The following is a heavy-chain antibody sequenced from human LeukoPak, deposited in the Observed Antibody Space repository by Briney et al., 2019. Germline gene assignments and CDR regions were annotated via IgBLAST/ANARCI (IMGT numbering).Heavy chain of an antibody. CDR3: ARKVPNDSSGYYYRGQFDP. J-gene: IGHJ5*02. CDR2: IIPIFGTA. CDR1: GGTFSSYA. Sequence: SVKVSCKASGGTFSSYAISWVRQAPGQGLEWMGGIIPIFGTANYAQKFQGRVTITADKSTSTAYMELSSLRSEDTAVYYCARKVPNDSSGYYYRGQFDPWGQGILVTVSS. V-gene: IGHV1-69*06. D-gene: IGHD3-22*01.